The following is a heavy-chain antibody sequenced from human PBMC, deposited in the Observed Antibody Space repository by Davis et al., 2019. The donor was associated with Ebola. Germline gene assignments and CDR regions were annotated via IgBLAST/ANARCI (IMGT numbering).Heavy chain of an antibody. CDR1: GFTFSSFA. CDR2: ISSDGAKI. CDR3: AKRDSGGLPYFVL. J-gene: IGHJ2*01. D-gene: IGHD1-26*01. Sequence: PGGFLRLSCAASGFTFSSFAMTWVRQAPGKGLEWVSSISSDGAKIYNADSMKGRFTISRDNSKNTLYLQMNSLTAEDTAVYYCAKRDSGGLPYFVLWGRGTLVTVSS. V-gene: IGHV3-23*01.